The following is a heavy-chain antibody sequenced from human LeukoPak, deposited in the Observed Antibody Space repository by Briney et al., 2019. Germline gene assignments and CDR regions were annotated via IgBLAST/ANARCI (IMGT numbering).Heavy chain of an antibody. D-gene: IGHD1-20*01. J-gene: IGHJ4*02. CDR3: ATGIVTVTSR. V-gene: IGHV3-15*01. CDR2: IKSQAEGETK. CDR1: RITFSNAW. Sequence: PGGSLRLSCAVSRITFSNAWPSWVRQAPGKGLEWVGRIKSQAEGETKEHAAPLKGRFPLSRHPSRSRLYLQMRSLKTEDTAVYYCATGIVTVTSRWGQGTLVAVSS.